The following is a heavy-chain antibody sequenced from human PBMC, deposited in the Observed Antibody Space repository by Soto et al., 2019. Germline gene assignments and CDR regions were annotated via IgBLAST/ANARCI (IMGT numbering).Heavy chain of an antibody. J-gene: IGHJ3*02. CDR1: GFSLNTTAVG. V-gene: IGHV2-5*02. Sequence: SGPTLVNPTQTLTLTCTFSGFSLNTTAVGVGWIRQPPGKALEWLALIYWDGDKRYSPSLKSRLAITKDTSKNQVVLKMTNMDPVDTATYYCAHRVGDDYVWGSYKDAFDMWGRGTMVTVSS. CDR3: AHRVGDDYVWGSYKDAFDM. D-gene: IGHD3-16*01. CDR2: IYWDGDK.